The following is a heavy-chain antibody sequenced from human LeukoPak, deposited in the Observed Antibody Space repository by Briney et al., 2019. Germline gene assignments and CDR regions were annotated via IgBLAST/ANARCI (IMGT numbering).Heavy chain of an antibody. CDR1: GFTFNTYS. D-gene: IGHD2-2*01. CDR3: ARDWYHAIDY. CDR2: ISSSSYI. V-gene: IGHV3-21*01. J-gene: IGHJ4*02. Sequence: GGSLRLSCAASGFTFNTYSMSWVRQAPGKGLEWVSSISSSSYIYYADSVKGRFTISRDNAKNSLYLQMNSLRAEDTAVYYCARDWYHAIDYWGQGTLVTVSS.